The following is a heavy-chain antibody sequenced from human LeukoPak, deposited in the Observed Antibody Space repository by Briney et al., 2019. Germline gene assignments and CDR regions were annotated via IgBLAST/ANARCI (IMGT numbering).Heavy chain of an antibody. D-gene: IGHD2/OR15-2a*01. V-gene: IGHV3-23*01. CDR2: IGGSGDST. CDR1: GFXFSIYS. CDR3: VLRTPGNYLDY. Sequence: GGSLRLSCAASGFXFSIYSMNWVRQAPGKGLEWVSAIGGSGDSTYYADSVKGRFTISRDNSKNTLYLQVNSLRAEDTAVYYCVLRTPGNYLDYWGQGTLVTVSS. J-gene: IGHJ4*02.